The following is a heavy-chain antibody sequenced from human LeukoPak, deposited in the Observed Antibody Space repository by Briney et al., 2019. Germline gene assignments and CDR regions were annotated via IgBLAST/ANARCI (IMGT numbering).Heavy chain of an antibody. J-gene: IGHJ5*02. Sequence: PGGSLRLSCVASEFTFSKYWMHWVRQARGKGLVSVSRINNDGSRTTYADSVKGRFTISRDNAKNTVYLQMNNLRDEDTAVYYCVRETDCTGGSCYLSRWLDPWGQGTLVIVSS. V-gene: IGHV3-74*01. CDR3: VRETDCTGGSCYLSRWLDP. CDR1: EFTFSKYW. D-gene: IGHD2-15*01. CDR2: INNDGSRT.